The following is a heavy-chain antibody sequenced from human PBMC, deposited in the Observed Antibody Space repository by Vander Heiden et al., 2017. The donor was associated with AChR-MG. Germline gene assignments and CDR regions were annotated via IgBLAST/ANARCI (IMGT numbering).Heavy chain of an antibody. V-gene: IGHV4-34*01. CDR3: ARRRGGGAFNWNRKYYFDY. Sequence: QVQLQQWGAGLLKPSETLSLTCAVHGGSFSGYYWSWFRQPPGKGLEWIGEINHSGSTNYNPSLKSRGTISVDTSKNQFSLKLSSVTAADTAVYYCARRRGGGAFNWNRKYYFDYWGQGTLVTVSS. D-gene: IGHD1-20*01. CDR1: GGSFSGYY. CDR2: INHSGST. J-gene: IGHJ4*02.